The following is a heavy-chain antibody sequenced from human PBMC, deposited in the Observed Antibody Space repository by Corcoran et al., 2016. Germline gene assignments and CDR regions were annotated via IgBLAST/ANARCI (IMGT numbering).Heavy chain of an antibody. V-gene: IGHV3-73*02. J-gene: IGHJ4*02. CDR2: IRSKGFGEVT. D-gene: IGHD1-1*01. Sequence: EVQLVESGGGLVQPGGSLKLSGADEGFIGREMGRKGDREGEGKGMERGGRIRSKGFGEVTAHGESLKGRFTVSRDDSKNTAYLQMNSLKTEDTALYYCIRPRAYAYKWGFDSCGQGTLVTVSS. CDR3: IRPRAYAYKWGFDS. CDR1: GFIGREMG.